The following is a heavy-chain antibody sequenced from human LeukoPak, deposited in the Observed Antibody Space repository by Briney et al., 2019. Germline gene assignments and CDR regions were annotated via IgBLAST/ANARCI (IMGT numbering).Heavy chain of an antibody. D-gene: IGHD3-16*02. J-gene: IGHJ4*02. CDR2: ISCSGIST. CDR3: ATDGIGSRRYGDLYY. V-gene: IGHV3-23*01. CDR1: GFTFSSYA. Sequence: GGSLRLSCAASGFTFSSYALSWVRQAPGKGLEWVSGISCSGISTFYADSVKGRFTISRDNSKNTLYLQMNSLRAEDTAVYYCATDGIGSRRYGDLYYWGQGILVTVSS.